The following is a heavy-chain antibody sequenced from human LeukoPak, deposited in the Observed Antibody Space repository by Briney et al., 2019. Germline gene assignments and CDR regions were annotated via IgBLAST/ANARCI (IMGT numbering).Heavy chain of an antibody. D-gene: IGHD5-24*01. V-gene: IGHV5-51*04. J-gene: IGHJ4*02. CDR3: ARSFGFVEMATIYYFDY. Sequence: GESLKISCKGSGYSFTSYWIGWVRQMPGKGLEWMGIIYPGDSDTRYSPSFQGQVTISADKPISTAYLQWSSLKASDTAMYYCARSFGFVEMATIYYFDYWGQGTLVTVSS. CDR1: GYSFTSYW. CDR2: IYPGDSDT.